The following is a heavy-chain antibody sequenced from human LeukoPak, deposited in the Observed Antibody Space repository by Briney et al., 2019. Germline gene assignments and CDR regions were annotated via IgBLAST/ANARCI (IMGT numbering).Heavy chain of an antibody. Sequence: PGGSLTLSCAASGFTFSSYAMSWVRQAPGKGLEWVSAISGSGGSTYYADSVKGRFTISRDNSKNTLYLQMNSLRAEDTAVYYCAKVPRWLVRPDAFDYWGQGTMVTVSS. CDR1: GFTFSSYA. V-gene: IGHV3-23*01. CDR3: AKVPRWLVRPDAFDY. J-gene: IGHJ3*01. CDR2: ISGSGGST. D-gene: IGHD6-19*01.